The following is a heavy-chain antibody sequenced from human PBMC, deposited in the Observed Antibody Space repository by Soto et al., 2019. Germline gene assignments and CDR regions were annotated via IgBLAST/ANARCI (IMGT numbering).Heavy chain of an antibody. CDR3: ARDERYCSGGNCPLTTPTSFAY. J-gene: IGHJ4*02. Sequence: ASVKVSCKASGYTFTNYYVHWVRQAPGQGLEWMGIINHSGGSTNYAQKFQGRVTMTSDTSTSTVYMELSSLRSEDTAIYYCARDERYCSGGNCPLTTPTSFAYWGQGALVTVSS. CDR2: INHSGGST. D-gene: IGHD2-15*01. V-gene: IGHV1-46*03. CDR1: GYTFTNYY.